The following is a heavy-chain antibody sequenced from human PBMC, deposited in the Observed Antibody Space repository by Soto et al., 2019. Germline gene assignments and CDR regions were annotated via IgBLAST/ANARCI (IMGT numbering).Heavy chain of an antibody. CDR2: IFHSGST. Sequence: SETLSLTCAVSSGSISSSNWWSWVRQPPGKGLEWIGEIFHSGSTNYSPSFQGHVTISADKSISTAYLQWSSLKASDTAMYYRASQHGTIPPPTGWGQGTLVTVSS. CDR3: ASQHGTIPPPTG. D-gene: IGHD3-3*01. J-gene: IGHJ4*02. V-gene: IGHV4-4*02. CDR1: SGSISSSNW.